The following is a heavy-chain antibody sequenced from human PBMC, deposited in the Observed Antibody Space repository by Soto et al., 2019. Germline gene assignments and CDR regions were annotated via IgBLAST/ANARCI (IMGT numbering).Heavy chain of an antibody. CDR1: GFTFTSCA. D-gene: IGHD3-3*01. CDR3: AADLYYDFWSGPGWFDP. CDR2: IVVGSGNT. Sequence: SVKVSCKASGFTFTSCAVQCVRQARGQRLEWIGWIVVGSGNTNYAQKFQERVTITRDMSTSTAYMELSSLRSEDTAVYYCAADLYYDFWSGPGWFDPWGQGTLVT. V-gene: IGHV1-58*01. J-gene: IGHJ5*02.